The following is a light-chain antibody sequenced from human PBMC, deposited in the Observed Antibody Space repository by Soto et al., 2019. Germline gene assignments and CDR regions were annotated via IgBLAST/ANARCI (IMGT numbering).Light chain of an antibody. CDR3: QSYDSRLSGYV. J-gene: IGLJ1*01. CDR1: SSNIGAGYD. CDR2: GNS. V-gene: IGLV1-40*01. Sequence: QSVLTQPPSVSGAPGQRVTISCTGSSSNIGAGYDVHWYQQLPGTAPKLLIYGNSNRPSGVPDRFSGSKSGTSASLAITGPRAEDGADYYCQSYDSRLSGYVFGTGTK.